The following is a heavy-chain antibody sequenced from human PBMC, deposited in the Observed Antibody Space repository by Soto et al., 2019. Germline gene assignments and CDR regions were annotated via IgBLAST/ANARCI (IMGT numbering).Heavy chain of an antibody. CDR3: AREGGYSYGFDAFDI. CDR1: GFTFSSYG. D-gene: IGHD5-18*01. Sequence: PGGSLRLSCTASGFTFSSYGMHWVRQAPGKGLEWVEVIWYDGSNKYYADSVKGRFTISRDNSKNTLYLQMNSLRAEDTAVYYCAREGGYSYGFDAFDIWGQGTMVTVSS. J-gene: IGHJ3*02. CDR2: IWYDGSNK. V-gene: IGHV3-33*01.